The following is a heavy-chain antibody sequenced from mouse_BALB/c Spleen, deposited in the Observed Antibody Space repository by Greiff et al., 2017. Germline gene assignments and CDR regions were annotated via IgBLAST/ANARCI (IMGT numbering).Heavy chain of an antibody. J-gene: IGHJ4*01. Sequence: QVQLQQSGPGLVQPSQSLSITCTVSGFSLTSYGVHWVRQSPGKGLEWLGVIWSGGSTDYNAAFISRLSISKDNSTSQVFFKMNSLQANDTAIYYCARGPGDYWGQGTSVTVSS. CDR1: GFSLTSYG. V-gene: IGHV2-2*02. CDR3: ARGPGDY. CDR2: IWSGGST.